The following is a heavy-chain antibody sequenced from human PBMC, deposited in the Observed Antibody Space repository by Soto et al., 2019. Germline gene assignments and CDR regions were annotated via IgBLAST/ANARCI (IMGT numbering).Heavy chain of an antibody. Sequence: ASVKVSCKASGYTFTSYGIHWVRQAPGQRLEWMGWINAANGDTKYSSKFQGRVTITRDTSASTAYMELSSLRSEDTAVYYCVRRHVSATGIDWFDPWGQGTLVTVSS. CDR1: GYTFTSYG. J-gene: IGHJ5*02. CDR2: INAANGDT. V-gene: IGHV1-3*01. CDR3: VRRHVSATGIDWFDP. D-gene: IGHD6-13*01.